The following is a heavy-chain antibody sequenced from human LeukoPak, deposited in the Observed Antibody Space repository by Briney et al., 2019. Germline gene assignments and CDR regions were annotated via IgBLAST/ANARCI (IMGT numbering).Heavy chain of an antibody. Sequence: GTSVKVSCKASGYTFTSHGISWVRQAPGQGLEWMGWISAYNGNTNYAQKLQGRVTMTTDTSTSTAYMELRSLRSDDTAVYYCARDRRWASIAARPSLQSGYNWFDPWGQGTLVTVSS. CDR3: ARDRRWASIAARPSLQSGYNWFDP. CDR1: GYTFTSHG. V-gene: IGHV1-18*01. J-gene: IGHJ5*02. D-gene: IGHD6-6*01. CDR2: ISAYNGNT.